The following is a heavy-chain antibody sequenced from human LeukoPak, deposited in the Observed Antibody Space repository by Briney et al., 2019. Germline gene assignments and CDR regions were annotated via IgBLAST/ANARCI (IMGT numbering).Heavy chain of an antibody. Sequence: GGSLRLSCAASGFSLGNYVMHWVRQAQGKGLEDFSAIMPNGETRGYANSMKGRFTISRDNSKNTLYLQMGSLRAEDMAIYYCARDRDGGFAFDLWGQGTLVTVSS. J-gene: IGHJ3*01. CDR3: ARDRDGGFAFDL. CDR1: GFSLGNYV. D-gene: IGHD2-15*01. V-gene: IGHV3-64*01. CDR2: IMPNGETR.